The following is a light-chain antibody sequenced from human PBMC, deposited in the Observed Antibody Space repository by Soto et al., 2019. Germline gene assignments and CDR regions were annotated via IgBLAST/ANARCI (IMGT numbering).Light chain of an antibody. V-gene: IGKV3-20*01. J-gene: IGKJ1*01. Sequence: EIVLTQSPGTLSLSPGERATLSCRASQSVSSSYLAWYQQKPGQAPRLLIYGASSRATGIPDRFSGSGSGTDFTLTISRLEPEDLAVYYCQQYGSLPWTFGQGTKVEIK. CDR1: QSVSSSY. CDR2: GAS. CDR3: QQYGSLPWT.